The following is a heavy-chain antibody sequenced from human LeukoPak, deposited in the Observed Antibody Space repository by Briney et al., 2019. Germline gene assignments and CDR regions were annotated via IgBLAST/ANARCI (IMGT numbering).Heavy chain of an antibody. CDR1: GGSISSSSGNC. Sequence: SETLSLTCAVSGGSISSSSGNCWTWVRQPPGKGLEWIGEIYHSGSTNYNPSLKSRVTMLLDKSKNQFSLKLSSVTAADTAVYYCARNGGNSDFDYWGQGTLVTVSS. V-gene: IGHV4-4*02. J-gene: IGHJ4*02. D-gene: IGHD4-23*01. CDR2: IYHSGST. CDR3: ARNGGNSDFDY.